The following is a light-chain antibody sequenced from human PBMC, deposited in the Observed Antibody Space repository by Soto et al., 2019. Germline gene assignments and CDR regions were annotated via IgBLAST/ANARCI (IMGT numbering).Light chain of an antibody. CDR3: CSYAGSSTWV. CDR1: SSDVGSYNL. V-gene: IGLV2-23*01. CDR2: EGS. J-gene: IGLJ3*02. Sequence: QSALTQPASVSGSPGQSITISCTGTSSDVGSYNLVSWYQQNPGKAPKVMIYEGSQRPSGVSDRFSASKSGNTASLTISGIQAEDEADYYCCSYAGSSTWVFGGGTKLTVL.